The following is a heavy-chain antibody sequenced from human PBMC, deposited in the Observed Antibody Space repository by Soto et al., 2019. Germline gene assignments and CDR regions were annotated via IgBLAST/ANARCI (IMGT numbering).Heavy chain of an antibody. CDR3: AIRYYYGSGSPTLDY. J-gene: IGHJ4*02. CDR1: GFTFSSYG. D-gene: IGHD3-10*01. CDR2: ISYDGSNK. Sequence: QVQLVESGGGVVQPGRSLRLSCAASGFTFSSYGMHWVRQAPGKGLEGVAVISYDGSNKYYADSVKGRITISRDHSKNTLYLQMNSLRAEDTAVYYCAIRYYYGSGSPTLDYWGQGTLVTVSS. V-gene: IGHV3-30*03.